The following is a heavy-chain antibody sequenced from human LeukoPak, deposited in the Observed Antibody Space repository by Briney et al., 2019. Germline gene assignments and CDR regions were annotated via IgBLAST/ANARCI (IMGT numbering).Heavy chain of an antibody. D-gene: IGHD6-19*01. CDR2: IRWNSGSI. V-gene: IGHV3-9*01. CDR3: ARYSSGWLKRGYYFDY. Sequence: GGSLRLSCAVSGFTFDDNAMHWVRQAPGKGLEWVSGIRWNSGSIVYADSVKGRFTISRDNAKNSLFLQMNSLRAEDTALYYCARYSSGWLKRGYYFDYWGQETLVTVSS. CDR1: GFTFDDNA. J-gene: IGHJ4*02.